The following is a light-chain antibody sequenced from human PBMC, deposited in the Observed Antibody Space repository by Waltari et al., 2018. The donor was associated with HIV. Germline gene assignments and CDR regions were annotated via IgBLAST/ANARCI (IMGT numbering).Light chain of an antibody. CDR1: SSNIGAGYD. J-gene: IGLJ3*02. CDR2: GNS. V-gene: IGLV1-40*01. CDR3: QSYDSSLSGSVV. Sequence: QSVLTQPPSVSGAPGQRVTISCTGSSSNIGAGYDVHWYQQPPGTAPKLLIYGNSNRPSGVPDRFSGCKSGTSASLAITGRQAEDDADYYCQSYDSSLSGSVVFGGGTKLTVL.